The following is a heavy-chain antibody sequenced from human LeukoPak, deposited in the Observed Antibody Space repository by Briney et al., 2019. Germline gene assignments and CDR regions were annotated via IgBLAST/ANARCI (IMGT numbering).Heavy chain of an antibody. CDR3: ARGSRELAYFDY. CDR1: GGSISSYY. CDR2: IYYSGST. J-gene: IGHJ4*02. Sequence: WETLSLTCTVSGGSISSYYWSWIRQPPGKGLEWIGYIYYSGSTKYNPSLKSRVTISVDASKTQFSLKLNSVTAADTAVYYCARGSRELAYFDYWGQGTLVTLSS. V-gene: IGHV4-59*01. D-gene: IGHD1-7*01.